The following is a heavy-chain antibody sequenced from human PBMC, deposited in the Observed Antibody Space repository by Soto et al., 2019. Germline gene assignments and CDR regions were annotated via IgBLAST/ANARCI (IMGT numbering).Heavy chain of an antibody. CDR2: IYSGGST. CDR3: ARLWSKAAAKDY. D-gene: IGHD2-2*01. CDR1: GFTVSSNY. J-gene: IGHJ4*02. Sequence: EVQLVESGGGLIQHGGSLRLSCAASGFTVSSNYMSWVRKAPGKGLEWVSVIYSGGSTYYADSVKGRFTISRDNSKNTLYLQMNSLRAEDTAVYYCARLWSKAAAKDYWGQGTLVTVSS. V-gene: IGHV3-53*01.